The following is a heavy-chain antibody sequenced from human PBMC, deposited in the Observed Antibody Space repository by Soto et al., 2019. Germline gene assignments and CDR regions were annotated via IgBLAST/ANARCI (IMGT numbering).Heavy chain of an antibody. CDR3: ARGPKYFDSVDL. Sequence: QVQLVQWGAGLLKPSETLSLTCAGYGGSFRPYHWSWIRQPPGKGLEWIAEINHGSTNYNPSLKSRVTISEDTSKNQISPRLTTVTAADTAVYYCARGPKYFDSVDLWGQGTLVTVSS. CDR2: INHGST. V-gene: IGHV4-34*01. J-gene: IGHJ5*02. CDR1: GGSFRPYH. D-gene: IGHD3-9*01.